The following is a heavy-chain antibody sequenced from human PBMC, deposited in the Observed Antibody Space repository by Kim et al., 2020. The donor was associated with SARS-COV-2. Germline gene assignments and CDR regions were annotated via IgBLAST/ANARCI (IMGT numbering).Heavy chain of an antibody. D-gene: IGHD2-2*01. V-gene: IGHV3-30*04. Sequence: GGSLRLSCAASGFTFSSYAMHWVRQAPGKGLEWVAGISYDGSNKYYADSVKGRFTISRDNAKNTLYLQMNSLRAEDTPVYYCARDGEVVPAAMYYYYGMDVWGQGTTVTVS. J-gene: IGHJ6*02. CDR1: GFTFSSYA. CDR2: ISYDGSNK. CDR3: ARDGEVVPAAMYYYYGMDV.